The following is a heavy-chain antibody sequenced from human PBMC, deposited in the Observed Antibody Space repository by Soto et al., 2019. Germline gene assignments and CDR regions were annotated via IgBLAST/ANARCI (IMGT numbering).Heavy chain of an antibody. CDR2: ISGSGGST. D-gene: IGHD5-18*01. Sequence: GGSLRLSCAASGFPFSSYAMSLVRQSPGKGLEWVSAISGSGGSTYYADSVKGRFTISRDNSKNTLYLQMNSLRAEETAVYYCAKDPDPGTAMGNGPFDYWGQGTLVTVSS. CDR3: AKDPDPGTAMGNGPFDY. V-gene: IGHV3-23*01. CDR1: GFPFSSYA. J-gene: IGHJ4*02.